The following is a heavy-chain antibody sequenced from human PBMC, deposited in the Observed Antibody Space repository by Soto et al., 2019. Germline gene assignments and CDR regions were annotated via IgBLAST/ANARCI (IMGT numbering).Heavy chain of an antibody. CDR2: IRSKSNSYAT. CDR1: GFTFSDSA. J-gene: IGHJ5*02. D-gene: IGHD3-22*01. V-gene: IGHV3-73*02. Sequence: EVQLVESGGGLVQPGGSLKLSCAASGFTFSDSAMHWVRQASGKGLEWVGRIRSKSNSYATAYAASVKGRFTISRDDSKDTAYLQMNSLKTEDTAVYYCTRDPRNYYDSIGSANWFDPWGQGTLVTVSS. CDR3: TRDPRNYYDSIGSANWFDP.